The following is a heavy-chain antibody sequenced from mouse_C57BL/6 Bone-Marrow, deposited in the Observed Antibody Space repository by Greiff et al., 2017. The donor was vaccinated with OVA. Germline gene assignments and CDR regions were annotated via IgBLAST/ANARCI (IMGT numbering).Heavy chain of an antibody. CDR1: GYTFTSYG. Sequence: QVQLQESGAELARPGASVKLSCKASGYTFTSYGISWVKQRTGQGLEWIGEIYPRSGNTYYNEKFKGKATLTADKSSSTAYMELRSLTSEDSAVYFCARRYYGNYVFDYWGQGTTLTVSS. CDR2: IYPRSGNT. CDR3: ARRYYGNYVFDY. V-gene: IGHV1-81*01. J-gene: IGHJ2*01. D-gene: IGHD2-1*01.